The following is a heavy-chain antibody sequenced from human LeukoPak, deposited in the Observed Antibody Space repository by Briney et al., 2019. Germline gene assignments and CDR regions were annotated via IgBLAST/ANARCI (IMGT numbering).Heavy chain of an antibody. Sequence: PGGSLRLSCGASGFTFSSYWMHWVRQAPGKGLVWVSRINSDGSSTSYADSVKGRFTISRDNAKNTLYLQMNSLRAEDTAVYYCARGGYGSGRNDAFDIWGQGTMVTVSS. J-gene: IGHJ3*02. CDR2: INSDGSST. D-gene: IGHD3-10*01. CDR3: ARGGYGSGRNDAFDI. V-gene: IGHV3-74*01. CDR1: GFTFSSYW.